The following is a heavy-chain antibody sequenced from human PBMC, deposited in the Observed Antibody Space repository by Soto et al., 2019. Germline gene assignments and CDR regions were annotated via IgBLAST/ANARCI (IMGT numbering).Heavy chain of an antibody. V-gene: IGHV4-31*03. D-gene: IGHD2-15*01. J-gene: IGHJ4*02. CDR3: ARGRDIVVVVAANLGFDY. Sequence: SETLSLTCTVSGGSISSGGYYWSWIRQHPGKGLEWIGYIYYSGSTYYNPSLKSRVTISVDTSKNQFSLKLSSVTAADTAVYYCARGRDIVVVVAANLGFDYWGQGTLVTVSS. CDR2: IYYSGST. CDR1: GGSISSGGYY.